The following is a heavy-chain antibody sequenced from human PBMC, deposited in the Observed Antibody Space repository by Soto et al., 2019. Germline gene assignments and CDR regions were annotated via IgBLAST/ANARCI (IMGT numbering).Heavy chain of an antibody. CDR3: ARDQYYYDSSGYSPFDY. CDR2: ISGSSTTI. Sequence: GSLRLSCTASGVNFISHSMNWVRQAPGKGLEWVSYISGSSTTIYHADSVKGRFTISRDNAKKSLYLQMNSLRDEDTAVYYCARDQYYYDSSGYSPFDYCGQGTLVTVSS. J-gene: IGHJ4*02. D-gene: IGHD3-22*01. V-gene: IGHV3-48*02. CDR1: GVNFISHS.